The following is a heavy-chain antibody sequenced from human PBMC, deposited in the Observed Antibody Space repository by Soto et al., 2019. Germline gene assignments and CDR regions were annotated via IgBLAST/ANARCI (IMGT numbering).Heavy chain of an antibody. CDR1: GGSIRSDY. Sequence: KPSETLSLTCTVSGGSIRSDYWSWIRQPPGQGLEWIGNIYYRGSTSYNPSLKSRVTISLDTSNNQFSLSLSSVSAADTALYFCARDRSSSPDYFDSWGQGTLVTVSS. V-gene: IGHV4-30-4*01. D-gene: IGHD6-6*01. J-gene: IGHJ4*02. CDR3: ARDRSSSPDYFDS. CDR2: IYYRGST.